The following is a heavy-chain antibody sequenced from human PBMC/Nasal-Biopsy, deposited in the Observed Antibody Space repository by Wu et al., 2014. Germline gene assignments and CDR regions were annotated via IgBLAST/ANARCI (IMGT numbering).Heavy chain of an antibody. CDR3: ARHSSYYDRKYFDP. Sequence: TLSLTCIVSGGSISNSNYYWGWIRQPPGKGLEWIGSIYYTGSTHYIPSLASRVSVSVDTSRNQFSLKLTSVTAADTAVYYCARHSSYYDRKYFDPWGQGTLVTVSS. CDR1: GGSISNSNYY. CDR2: IYYTGST. D-gene: IGHD3-22*01. V-gene: IGHV4-39*01. J-gene: IGHJ5*02.